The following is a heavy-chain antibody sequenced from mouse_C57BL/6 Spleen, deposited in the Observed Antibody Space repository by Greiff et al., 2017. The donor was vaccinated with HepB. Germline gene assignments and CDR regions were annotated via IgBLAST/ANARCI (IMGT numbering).Heavy chain of an antibody. D-gene: IGHD1-1*01. V-gene: IGHV1-15*01. Sequence: QVQLKESGAELVRPGASVTLSCKASGYTFTDYEMHWVKQTPVHGLEWIGAIDPETGGTAYNQKFKGKAILTADKSSSTAYMELRSLTSEDSAVYYCTRRSTTVDFDYWGQGTTLTVSS. CDR2: IDPETGGT. CDR3: TRRSTTVDFDY. CDR1: GYTFTDYE. J-gene: IGHJ2*01.